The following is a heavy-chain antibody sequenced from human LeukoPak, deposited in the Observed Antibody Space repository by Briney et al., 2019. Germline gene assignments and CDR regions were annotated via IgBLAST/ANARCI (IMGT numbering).Heavy chain of an antibody. CDR1: GFTFSSYW. CDR3: AKRVGATSWFAY. CDR2: ISASGEST. J-gene: IGHJ4*02. V-gene: IGHV3-23*01. D-gene: IGHD1-26*01. Sequence: GGSLRLSCAASGFTFSSYWMSWVRQAPGKGLEWVSAISASGESTYYADSVKGRFTISRDNSKNTLYLQMNSLRAEDTAVYFCAKRVGATSWFAYWGQGTLVTVSS.